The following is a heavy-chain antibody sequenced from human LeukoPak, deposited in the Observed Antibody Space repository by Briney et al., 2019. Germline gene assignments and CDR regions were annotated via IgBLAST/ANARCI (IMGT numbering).Heavy chain of an antibody. CDR2: IYSSGST. D-gene: IGHD2-2*01. Sequence: PGGSLRLSCTASGFTVSSNYMSRVRQAPGKGLEWVSVIYSSGSTYYADSVKGRFTISRDNSKNTLYLQMNSLRAEDTAVYYCARGYCSSTSCYAGDYWGQGTLVTVSS. CDR3: ARGYCSSTSCYAGDY. V-gene: IGHV3-53*01. CDR1: GFTVSSNY. J-gene: IGHJ4*02.